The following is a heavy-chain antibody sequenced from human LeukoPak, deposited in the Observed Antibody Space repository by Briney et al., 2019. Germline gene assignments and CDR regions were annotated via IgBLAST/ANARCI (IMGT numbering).Heavy chain of an antibody. CDR2: ISDTGGGT. J-gene: IGHJ4*02. Sequence: GGSLRLSCAASGFTFSSYSMSWVRQSPGKGLEWVSAISDTGGGTYYADSVKGRFTISRDNSKNTLYLQMNSLRVADTAVYYCSKDLYGLGMGAQGTLVTVSS. CDR3: SKDLYGLGM. D-gene: IGHD3-10*01. V-gene: IGHV3-23*01. CDR1: GFTFSSYS.